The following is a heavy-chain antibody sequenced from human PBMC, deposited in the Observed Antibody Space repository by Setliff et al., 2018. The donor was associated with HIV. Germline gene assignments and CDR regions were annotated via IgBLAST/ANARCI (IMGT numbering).Heavy chain of an antibody. Sequence: PSETLSLTCTVSGYSMSGGYNWGWIRQSPEKGLEWIVNIYHVGTTYYNPSLKSRVTLSVDPSKSQFSLKLTSVTAADTALYYCVTTDYFYGRNNFEYWGQGALVTVSS. J-gene: IGHJ4*02. D-gene: IGHD3-10*01. CDR1: GYSMSGGYN. CDR3: VTTDYFYGRNNFEY. CDR2: IYHVGTT. V-gene: IGHV4-38-2*02.